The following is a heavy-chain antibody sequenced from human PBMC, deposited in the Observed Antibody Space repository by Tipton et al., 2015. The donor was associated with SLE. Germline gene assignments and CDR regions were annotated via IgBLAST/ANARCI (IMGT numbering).Heavy chain of an antibody. CDR3: ARGNDPLGIQGAFDI. Sequence: QLVQSGAEVKKPGASVKVSCKASGYTFTGYYIHWVRQAPGQGLEWMGWISAYNGNTNYAQKLQGRVTMTTDTSTSTAYMELRSLRSDDTAVYYCARGNDPLGIQGAFDIWGQGTMVTVSS. CDR2: ISAYNGNT. J-gene: IGHJ3*02. CDR1: GYTFTGYY. V-gene: IGHV1-18*04. D-gene: IGHD1-1*01.